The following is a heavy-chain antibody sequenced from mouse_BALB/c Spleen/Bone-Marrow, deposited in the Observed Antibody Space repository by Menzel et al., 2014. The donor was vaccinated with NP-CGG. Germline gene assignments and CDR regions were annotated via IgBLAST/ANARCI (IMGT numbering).Heavy chain of an antibody. V-gene: IGHV3-1*02. J-gene: IGHJ4*01. CDR1: GYSIXSGYS. Sequence: EVQRVESGPDLVKPSQSLSLSCTVTGYSIXSGYSCHWLRPLPGNQLGWVGYIHYSGSTNYNPSLKSQISITRDTSKNQIFLQLKTVTTEDTATYYCAVTTVVARYAMDYWGQGTSVTVSS. D-gene: IGHD1-1*01. CDR2: IHYSGST. CDR3: AVTTVVARYAMDY.